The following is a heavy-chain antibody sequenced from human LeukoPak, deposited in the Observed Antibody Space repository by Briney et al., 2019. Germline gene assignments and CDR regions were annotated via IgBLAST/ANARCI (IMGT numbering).Heavy chain of an antibody. V-gene: IGHV3-48*03. CDR1: GFSFTTYE. J-gene: IGHJ4*02. CDR3: ARRSGSSSTPFDY. Sequence: GGSLRLSCAASGFSFTTYEMSWVRQAPGKGLEWVSYISSSGSTIYYADSVKGRFTISRDNAKNSLYLQMNSLRAEDTAVYYCARRSGSSSTPFDYWGQGTLVTVSS. D-gene: IGHD1-26*01. CDR2: ISSSGSTI.